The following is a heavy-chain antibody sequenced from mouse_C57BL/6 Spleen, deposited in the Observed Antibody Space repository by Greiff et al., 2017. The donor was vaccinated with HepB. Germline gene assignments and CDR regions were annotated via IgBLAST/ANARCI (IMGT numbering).Heavy chain of an antibody. CDR2: ISYSGST. J-gene: IGHJ2*01. CDR1: GYSITSGYD. Sequence: EVKVVESGPGMVKPSQSLSLTCTVTGYSITSGYDWHWIRHFPGNKLEWMGYISYSGSTNYNPSLKSRISITHDTSKNHFFLKLNSVTTEDTATYYCARGSSYGGYFDYWGQGTTLTVSS. D-gene: IGHD1-1*01. CDR3: ARGSSYGGYFDY. V-gene: IGHV3-1*01.